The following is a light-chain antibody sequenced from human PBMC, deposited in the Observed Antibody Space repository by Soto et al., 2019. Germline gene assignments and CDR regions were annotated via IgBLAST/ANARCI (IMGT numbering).Light chain of an antibody. J-gene: IGKJ4*01. CDR1: QSVSSY. Sequence: EIVLTQSPATLSLSPGERATLSCTASQSVSSYLAWYQQKPGQAPRLLIYDASNKATGIPARFSGSGSATDITLTISSLEPEDLEIYYCQQRSNWPPVTFGGGTKVEIK. V-gene: IGKV3-11*01. CDR3: QQRSNWPPVT. CDR2: DAS.